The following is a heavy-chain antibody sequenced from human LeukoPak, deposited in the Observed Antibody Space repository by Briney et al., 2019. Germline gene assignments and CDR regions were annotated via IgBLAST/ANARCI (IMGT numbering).Heavy chain of an antibody. CDR3: ARGSSLRAASRLFAAVGSVTTSILDY. J-gene: IGHJ4*02. CDR1: GGSISSYY. V-gene: IGHV4-59*13. D-gene: IGHD4-17*01. Sequence: PSETLSLTCTVSGGSISSYYWSWIRQPPGKALEWIGYIFYSGSTTYNPSLNSRVTISVDTSKNQFSLMLSSVTAADTAVYYCARGSSLRAASRLFAAVGSVTTSILDYWGQGTLVTVSS. CDR2: IFYSGST.